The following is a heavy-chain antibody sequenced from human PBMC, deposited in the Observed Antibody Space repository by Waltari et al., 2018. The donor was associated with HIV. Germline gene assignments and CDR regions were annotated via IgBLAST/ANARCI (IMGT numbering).Heavy chain of an antibody. CDR1: GFIFSTYW. CDR3: VRDGGWNYDY. D-gene: IGHD6-19*01. J-gene: IGHJ4*02. Sequence: EVQLVESGGGLVQPGGSLRLSCAASGFIFSTYWMEWVRGRPGEGLMWVARVKTDGTDTTYADSVKGRFSISRDNAKSMLYLQLNSLRSEDTAIYYCVRDGGWNYDYWGQGTLVTVSS. V-gene: IGHV3-74*01. CDR2: VKTDGTDT.